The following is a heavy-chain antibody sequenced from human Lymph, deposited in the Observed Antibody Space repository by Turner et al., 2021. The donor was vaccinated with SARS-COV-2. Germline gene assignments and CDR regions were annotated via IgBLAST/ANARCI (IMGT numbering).Heavy chain of an antibody. V-gene: IGHV3-53*02. CDR1: GSNVSSNY. J-gene: IGHJ3*02. CDR2: IYSGGST. CDR3: ARDNPHDAFDI. Sequence: EVQVEETGGGLFQTGWSLRLSCAASGSNVSSNYMSWVRQAPGKGLEWVSVIYSGGSTFYADSVRGRFTISRDNSKNTLYLQMNSLRAEDTAVYYCARDNPHDAFDIWGQGTMVTVSS.